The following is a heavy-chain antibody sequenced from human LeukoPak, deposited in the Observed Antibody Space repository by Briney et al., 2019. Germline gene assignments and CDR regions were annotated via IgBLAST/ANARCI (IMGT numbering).Heavy chain of an antibody. Sequence: GGSLRLSCEGSGFTFNLYAMMWVRQAPGKGLEWVSAVGGSGGVTQYADSVKGWFTISRDNSRNTLFLQMNSLRAEDTAVYFCARDPNGDYIGAFEFWGQGTMVTVSS. V-gene: IGHV3-23*01. D-gene: IGHD4-17*01. J-gene: IGHJ3*01. CDR1: GFTFNLYA. CDR3: ARDPNGDYIGAFEF. CDR2: VGGSGGVT.